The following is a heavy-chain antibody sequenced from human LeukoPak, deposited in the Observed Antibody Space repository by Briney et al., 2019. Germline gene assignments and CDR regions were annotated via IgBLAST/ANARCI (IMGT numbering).Heavy chain of an antibody. V-gene: IGHV3-23*01. D-gene: IGHD7-27*01. J-gene: IGHJ4*02. Sequence: GGSLRLSCAASGFTFSSYWMSWVRQAPGKGLEWVSAISGSGGSTYYADSVKGRLTISRDNSKNTLYLQMNSLRAEDTAVYYCAKAPALGTFDYWGQGTLVTVSS. CDR1: GFTFSSYW. CDR3: AKAPALGTFDY. CDR2: ISGSGGST.